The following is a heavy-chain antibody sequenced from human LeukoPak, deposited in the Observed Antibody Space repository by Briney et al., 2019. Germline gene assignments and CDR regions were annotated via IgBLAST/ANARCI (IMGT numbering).Heavy chain of an antibody. CDR2: IYYSGST. V-gene: IGHV4-59*01. J-gene: IGHJ4*02. Sequence: SETLSLTCTVPGASISSYYSSWIRQPPGKGLEWIGYIYYSGSTNYNPSLKSRVTISVDTSKNQFSLKLSSVTAADTAVYYCAREIARYVSDYWGQGTVVTVSS. CDR1: GASISSYY. CDR3: AREIARYVSDY. D-gene: IGHD2-21*01.